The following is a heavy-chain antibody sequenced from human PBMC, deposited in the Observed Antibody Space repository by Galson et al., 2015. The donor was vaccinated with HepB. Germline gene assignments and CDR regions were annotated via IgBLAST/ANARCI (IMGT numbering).Heavy chain of an antibody. CDR2: MNPNSDNT. D-gene: IGHD3-3*01. J-gene: IGHJ6*02. CDR3: ARNYDFCSGWKESKYYYYGMDV. V-gene: IGHV1-8*01. CDR1: GYTFTSYD. Sequence: SVKVSCKASGYTFTSYDINWVRQATGQGLEWMGWMNPNSDNTGYAQKFQGRVTMTRNTSISTAYMELSSLRSEDTAVYYCARNYDFCSGWKESKYYYYGMDVCGQGTTVTVSS.